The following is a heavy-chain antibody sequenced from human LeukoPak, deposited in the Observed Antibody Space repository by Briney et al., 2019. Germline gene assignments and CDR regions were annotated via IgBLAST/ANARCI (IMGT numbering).Heavy chain of an antibody. CDR3: ARHYGP. J-gene: IGHJ4*02. D-gene: IGHD3-10*01. CDR2: IYYSGST. Sequence: SETLSLTCTLSGDSVSSGRYYWTWIRQSPEKGLEWIGSIYYSGSTYYNPSLKSRVTISVDTSKNQFSLKLNSVTATDTAVYYCARHYGPWGQGTLVTVSS. V-gene: IGHV4-39*01. CDR1: GDSVSSGRYY.